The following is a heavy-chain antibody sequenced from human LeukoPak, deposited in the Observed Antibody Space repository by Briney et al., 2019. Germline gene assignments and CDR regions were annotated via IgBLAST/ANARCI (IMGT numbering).Heavy chain of an antibody. CDR1: GGSISSGSYY. V-gene: IGHV4-61*02. J-gene: IGHJ3*02. Sequence: PSETLSLTCTVSGGSISSGSYYWSWIRQPAGKGLEWIGRIYTSGSTNYNPSLKSRVTISVDTSKNQFSLKLSSVTAADTAVYYCAGAYLGYCSSTSCYPAFDIWGQGTVVTVSS. CDR2: IYTSGST. D-gene: IGHD2-2*01. CDR3: AGAYLGYCSSTSCYPAFDI.